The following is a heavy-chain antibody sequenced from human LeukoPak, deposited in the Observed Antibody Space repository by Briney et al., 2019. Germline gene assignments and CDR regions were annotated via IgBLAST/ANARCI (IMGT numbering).Heavy chain of an antibody. Sequence: GSLRLSCAASGFTFSSYGMHWVRQAPGKGLEWVAVISYDGSNKYYADSVKGRFTISRDNSKNTLYLQMNSLRAEDTAVYYCAKGSTGPLDWGQGTLVTVSS. CDR1: GFTFSSYG. CDR2: ISYDGSNK. J-gene: IGHJ4*02. CDR3: AKGSTGPLD. D-gene: IGHD4-11*01. V-gene: IGHV3-30*18.